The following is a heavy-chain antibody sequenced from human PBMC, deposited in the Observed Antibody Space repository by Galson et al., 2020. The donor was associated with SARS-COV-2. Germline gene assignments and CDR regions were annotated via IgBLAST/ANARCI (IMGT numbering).Heavy chain of an antibody. J-gene: IGHJ3*02. CDR3: ASLGYDYVWGSYRLDAFDI. CDR1: GFTFSSYG. Sequence: GGSLRLSCAASGFTFSSYGMHWVRQAPGKGLEWVAVIWYDGSNKYYADSVKGRFTISRDNSKNTLYLQMNSLRAEDTAVYYCASLGYDYVWGSYRLDAFDIWGQGTMVTVSS. V-gene: IGHV3-33*01. CDR2: IWYDGSNK. D-gene: IGHD3-16*02.